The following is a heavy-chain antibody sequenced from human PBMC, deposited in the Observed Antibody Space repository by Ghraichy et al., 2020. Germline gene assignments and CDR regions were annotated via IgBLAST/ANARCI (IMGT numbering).Heavy chain of an antibody. J-gene: IGHJ4*02. CDR2: IYSGGST. V-gene: IGHV3-53*01. Sequence: GGSLRLSCAASGFTVSSNYMSWVRQAPGKGLEWVSVIYSGGSTYYADSVKGRFTISRDNSKNTLYLQMTSLRAEDTAVYYCARGAGDYGDYVAYWGQGTLVTVSS. CDR3: ARGAGDYGDYVAY. CDR1: GFTVSSNY. D-gene: IGHD4-17*01.